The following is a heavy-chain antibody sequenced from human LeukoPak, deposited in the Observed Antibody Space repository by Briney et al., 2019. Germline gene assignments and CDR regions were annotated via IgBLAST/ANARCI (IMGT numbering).Heavy chain of an antibody. CDR1: AITLSNYG. V-gene: IGHV3-23*01. J-gene: IGHJ4*02. CDR3: ANRNTVVRGITNFDY. Sequence: GGSLRLSCAVSAITLSNYGMSWVRQAAGKGLEWVSVISGSGDSTYYAESVKGRFTISRVNSESTLYLQMNSLRAEDTAVYFCANRNTVVRGITNFDYWGQGILVSVSS. CDR2: ISGSGDST. D-gene: IGHD3-10*01.